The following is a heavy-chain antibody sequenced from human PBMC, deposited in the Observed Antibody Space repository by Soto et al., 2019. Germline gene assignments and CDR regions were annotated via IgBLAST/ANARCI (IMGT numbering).Heavy chain of an antibody. J-gene: IGHJ5*02. CDR1: GGSISRGGYY. V-gene: IGHV4-31*03. Sequence: QVQLQESGPGLVKPSQTLSLTCTVSGGSISRGGYYWSWIRQHPGKGLEWIGYIYYSGSTYYNPSLKRRVTISVDTSKNQFSLKLSSVTAADTAVYYCARDRDSLWFGLWGQGTLVTVSS. CDR3: ARDRDSLWFGL. CDR2: IYYSGST.